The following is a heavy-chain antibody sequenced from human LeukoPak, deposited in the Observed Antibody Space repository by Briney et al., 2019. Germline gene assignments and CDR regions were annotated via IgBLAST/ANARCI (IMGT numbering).Heavy chain of an antibody. CDR1: GSYW. V-gene: IGHV3-30*03. Sequence: GGSLRLSCAASGSYWMHWVRQAPGKGLEWMTVISYDGSNTYYIDSVKGRFTISRDNSKNTLFLLMNSLRPEDTAMYYCARDGGGDYFDYWGQGTLVTVSS. CDR3: ARDGGGDYFDY. J-gene: IGHJ4*02. CDR2: ISYDGSNT. D-gene: IGHD3-16*01.